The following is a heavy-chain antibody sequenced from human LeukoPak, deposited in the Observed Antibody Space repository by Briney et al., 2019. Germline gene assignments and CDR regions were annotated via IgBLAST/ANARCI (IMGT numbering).Heavy chain of an antibody. D-gene: IGHD3-22*01. Sequence: GGSLRLSCAASGFAFSSYWMHWVRQVPGKGLVWLSRINSDGSYTKYADSVKGRFTISRDNAQNTLFLQMNSLSAEDTAVYFCARDKSEYDSSGRGDYWGQGTLVTVSS. CDR3: ARDKSEYDSSGRGDY. V-gene: IGHV3-74*03. CDR1: GFAFSSYW. CDR2: INSDGSYT. J-gene: IGHJ4*02.